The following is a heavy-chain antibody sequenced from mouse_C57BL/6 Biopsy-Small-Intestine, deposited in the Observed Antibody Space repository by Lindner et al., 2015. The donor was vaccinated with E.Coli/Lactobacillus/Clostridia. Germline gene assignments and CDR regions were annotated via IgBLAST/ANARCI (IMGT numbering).Heavy chain of an antibody. V-gene: IGHV1-84*02. CDR1: GYIFTDYF. CDR2: IKPNSGDT. CDR3: TRGRDYARNSVLAGY. D-gene: IGHD1-1*01. J-gene: IGHJ4*01. Sequence: SVKVSCKASGYIFTDYFMHWVRQAPGQGLEWMGCIKPNSGDTDYEEKFQGRVTMTRDTSISTAYMELSGLRSDDTAVYYCTRGRDYARNSVLAGYWGQGTLVTVSS.